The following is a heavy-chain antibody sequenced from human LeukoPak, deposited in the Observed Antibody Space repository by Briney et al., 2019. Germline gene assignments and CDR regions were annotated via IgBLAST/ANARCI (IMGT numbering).Heavy chain of an antibody. CDR3: ASSTTVTDRRAFDI. J-gene: IGHJ3*02. V-gene: IGHV3-74*01. Sequence: GGSLRLSCAASGFTFSNYWMHWVRQAPGKGLVWVSRIYNDGSSTSYADSVKGRFTISRDNAKNTLYLQMNSLRAEDTALYYCASSTTVTDRRAFDIWGQGTMVTVSS. D-gene: IGHD4-17*01. CDR2: IYNDGSST. CDR1: GFTFSNYW.